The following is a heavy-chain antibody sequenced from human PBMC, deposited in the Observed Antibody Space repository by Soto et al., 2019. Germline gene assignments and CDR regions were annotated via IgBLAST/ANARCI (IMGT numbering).Heavy chain of an antibody. V-gene: IGHV3-30*18. D-gene: IGHD5-18*01. Sequence: SLRLSCTASGFNFSNYCMHCVRQTPGKGLEWVAVISYDGSNKYYADSVKGRFTISRDNSKNTLYLQMNSLRAEDTAVYYCAKEGGGYSYGYGYYYYGMDVWGQGTTVKVSS. CDR1: GFNFSNYC. CDR2: ISYDGSNK. CDR3: AKEGGGYSYGYGYYYYGMDV. J-gene: IGHJ6*01.